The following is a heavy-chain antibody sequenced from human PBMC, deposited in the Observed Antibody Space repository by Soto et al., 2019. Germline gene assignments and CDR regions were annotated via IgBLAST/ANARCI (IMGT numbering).Heavy chain of an antibody. CDR3: AIRASR. CDR2: IHPSGQPI. Sequence: EVQLVESGGGLIQPGGSLRISCAASGFTFSSSEMYWVRQAPGKGLEWVSYIHPSGQPIFYADSVKGRFTISRDNAKNSLYLQMSSLRAEDSAVYYCAIRASRWGQGTMVTVSS. V-gene: IGHV3-48*03. D-gene: IGHD1-26*01. J-gene: IGHJ3*01. CDR1: GFTFSSSE.